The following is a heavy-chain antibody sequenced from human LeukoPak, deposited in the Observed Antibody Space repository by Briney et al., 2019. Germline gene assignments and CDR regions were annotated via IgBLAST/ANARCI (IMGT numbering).Heavy chain of an antibody. Sequence: TPGESLKISCKGSGHSFTNYWIGWVRQMPGKSLEWMGIIYPDDSTTEYSPSFQGQVTMSVDKSMSIAYLQWSSLKASDTAMYYCARFSGPLLADNRFDPWGQGTLVTVSS. J-gene: IGHJ5*02. CDR3: ARFSGPLLADNRFDP. CDR2: IYPDDSTT. D-gene: IGHD1-26*01. V-gene: IGHV5-51*01. CDR1: GHSFTNYW.